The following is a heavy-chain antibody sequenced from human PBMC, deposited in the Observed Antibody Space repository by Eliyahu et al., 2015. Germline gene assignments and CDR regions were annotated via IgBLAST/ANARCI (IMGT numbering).Heavy chain of an antibody. CDR3: AKEGNYKNDCIDY. CDR1: GFTVSTHY. J-gene: IGHJ4*02. V-gene: IGHV3-53*01. CDR2: IQTGDTT. Sequence: EVQLVESGGGVIQPGGSXRLSCXASGFTVSTHYMSWVRQAPGKGLEWVSLIQTGDTTQYADSVKGRFAISRDNSKNTLYLQINSLRVEDTAVYYCAKEGNYKNDCIDYWGQGTLVTVSS. D-gene: IGHD2-21*02.